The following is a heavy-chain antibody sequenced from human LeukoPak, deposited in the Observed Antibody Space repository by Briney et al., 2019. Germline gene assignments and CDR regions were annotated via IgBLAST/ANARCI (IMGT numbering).Heavy chain of an antibody. V-gene: IGHV1-2*02. CDR1: VYTFTDNY. CDR3: TRDHCTSNKCYEEHSYGMDV. CDR2: INPNICGT. J-gene: IGHJ6*02. D-gene: IGHD2-2*01. Sequence: ASVKVSCTPSVYTFTDNYMHWVRQSPGQPLEWMGWINPNICGTETAQKFQGSVTMTRASSIRTAYMELSRMRSDDTAVYYCTRDHCTSNKCYEEHSYGMDVWGQGNTVTVSS.